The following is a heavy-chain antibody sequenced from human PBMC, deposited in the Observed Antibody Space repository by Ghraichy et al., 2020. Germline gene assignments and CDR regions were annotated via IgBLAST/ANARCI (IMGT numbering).Heavy chain of an antibody. CDR1: GYSISSGYY. D-gene: IGHD3-10*01. Sequence: SETLSLTCTVSGYSISSGYYWGWIRQPPGKGLEWIGSIYHSGSTYYNPSLKSRVTISVDTSKNQFSLKLSSVTAADTAVYYCARFKGFTMVRGCSDYWDQGTLVTVSS. CDR3: ARFKGFTMVRGCSDY. V-gene: IGHV4-38-2*02. J-gene: IGHJ4*02. CDR2: IYHSGST.